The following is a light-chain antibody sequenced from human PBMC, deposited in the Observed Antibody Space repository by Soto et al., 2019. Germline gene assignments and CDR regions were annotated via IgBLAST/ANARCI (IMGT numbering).Light chain of an antibody. CDR1: SSDFVSYNY. CDR3: ITYTGSSTSYV. V-gene: IGLV2-14*01. J-gene: IGLJ1*01. Sequence: QSVLTQRASVSGSPGQSITSSCSGTSSDFVSYNYVAWYQQFSGKTPILIIYGVSSRATGVSSRFSGSKSGNTASLTISGLQAEDEAEYYCITYTGSSTSYVFGTG. CDR2: GVS.